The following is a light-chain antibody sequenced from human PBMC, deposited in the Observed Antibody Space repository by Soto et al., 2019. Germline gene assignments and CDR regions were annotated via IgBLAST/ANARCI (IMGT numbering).Light chain of an antibody. CDR2: DAS. Sequence: EIVLTQSPVTLSLSPGERATLSCRASQSVSSYLAWYQQKPGQAPRLLIYDASKRATGIPARFSGSGSGTDFTLTISSLEPEDFAVYYCQQRSKRPSTFGGGTKVEIK. CDR3: QQRSKRPST. J-gene: IGKJ4*01. V-gene: IGKV3-11*01. CDR1: QSVSSY.